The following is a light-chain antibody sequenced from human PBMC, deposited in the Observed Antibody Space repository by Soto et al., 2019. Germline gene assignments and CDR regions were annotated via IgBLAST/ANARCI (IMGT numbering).Light chain of an antibody. J-gene: IGLJ1*01. CDR3: TSYAGARTYV. CDR2: DVS. CDR1: SSDVGNYDY. V-gene: IGLV2-14*01. Sequence: QSVLTQPASVSGSHGQSITISCTETSSDVGNYDYVSWYQQHPGKAPKLMICDVSNRPSGVSNRFSGSKSGNTASLTISGLQAEDEADYYCTSYAGARTYVFGTGTKVTVL.